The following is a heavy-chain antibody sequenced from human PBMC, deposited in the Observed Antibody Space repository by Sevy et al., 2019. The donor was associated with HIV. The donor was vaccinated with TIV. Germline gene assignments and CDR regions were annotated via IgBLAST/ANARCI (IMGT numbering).Heavy chain of an antibody. CDR1: GFTFDDYA. J-gene: IGHJ4*02. CDR3: AKAATVTTVRFDY. V-gene: IGHV3-9*01. CDR2: ISWNSGSI. Sequence: GGSLRLSCAASGFTFDDYAMHWVRQAPGKGLEWVSGISWNSGSIGYADSVKGRFTISRDNAKNSLYLQMNSLRAEDTALYSCAKAATVTTVRFDYWGQGTLVTVSS. D-gene: IGHD4-17*01.